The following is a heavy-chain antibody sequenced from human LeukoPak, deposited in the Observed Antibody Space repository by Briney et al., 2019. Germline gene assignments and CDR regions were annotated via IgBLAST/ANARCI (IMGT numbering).Heavy chain of an antibody. CDR2: ISAYNGNT. CDR1: GYTFTSYG. Sequence: PEASVKVSCKASGYTFTSYGISWVRQAPGQGLEWMGWISAYNGNTNYAQKLQGRVTMTTDTSTSTAYMELRSLRSDDTAVYYCARVGGSSSYLYYFDYWGQGTLVTVSS. V-gene: IGHV1-18*01. D-gene: IGHD6-6*01. J-gene: IGHJ4*02. CDR3: ARVGGSSSYLYYFDY.